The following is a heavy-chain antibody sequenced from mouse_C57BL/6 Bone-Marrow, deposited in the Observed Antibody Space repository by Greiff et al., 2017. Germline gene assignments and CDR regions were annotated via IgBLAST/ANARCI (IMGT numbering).Heavy chain of an antibody. J-gene: IGHJ3*01. CDR1: GFTFSDYG. CDR3: ARQYYGAWFAY. CDR2: ISSGSSTI. D-gene: IGHD1-1*02. Sequence: EVQVVESGGGLVKPGGSLKLSCAASGFTFSDYGMHWVRQAPEKGLEWVAYISSGSSTIYYADTVKGRFTISRDNAKNTLFLQMTSLRSEDTAMYYCARQYYGAWFAYWGQGTLVTVSA. V-gene: IGHV5-17*01.